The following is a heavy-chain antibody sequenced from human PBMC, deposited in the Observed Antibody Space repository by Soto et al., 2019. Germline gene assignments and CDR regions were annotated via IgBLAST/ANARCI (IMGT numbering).Heavy chain of an antibody. D-gene: IGHD4-17*01. Sequence: QVHLQESGPGLVKPSQTLSLTCTVSVGSISSGGYYWSWIRQHPGKGLEWIGYIYYSGSTYYNPSLKSRVTISVDTCKNQFSLKLSSVTAADTAVYYCARVGRGLMTTVFWGWFDPWGQGTLVTVSS. CDR3: ARVGRGLMTTVFWGWFDP. CDR2: IYYSGST. J-gene: IGHJ5*02. V-gene: IGHV4-31*03. CDR1: VGSISSGGYY.